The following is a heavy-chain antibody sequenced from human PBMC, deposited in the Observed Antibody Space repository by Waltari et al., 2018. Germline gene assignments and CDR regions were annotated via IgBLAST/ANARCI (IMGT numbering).Heavy chain of an antibody. D-gene: IGHD6-6*01. CDR2: IYHSGST. Sequence: QVQLQESGPGLVKPSETLSLTCDVSGYSISSGYYWGWIRQPPGKGLEWIGGIYHSGSTYQNPSLKSRLTRSLDTSKNQFSLKLSSVTAADTAVFYCARHPEQLVGYWYFDLWGRGTLVTVSS. CDR1: GYSISSGYY. J-gene: IGHJ2*01. CDR3: ARHPEQLVGYWYFDL. V-gene: IGHV4-38-2*01.